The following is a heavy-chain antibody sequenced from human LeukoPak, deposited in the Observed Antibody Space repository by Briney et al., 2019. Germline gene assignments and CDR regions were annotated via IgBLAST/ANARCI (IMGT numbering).Heavy chain of an antibody. CDR1: GFTFSSYA. CDR3: ARGGAVAGTFLFDY. J-gene: IGHJ4*02. V-gene: IGHV3-23*01. D-gene: IGHD6-19*01. Sequence: GGSLRLSCAASGFTFSSYAMSWVRQAPGKGLEWVSAISGSGGSTYYADSVKGRFTISRDNSKNTLYLQMNSLRAEDTAVYYCARGGAVAGTFLFDYWGQGTLVTVSS. CDR2: ISGSGGST.